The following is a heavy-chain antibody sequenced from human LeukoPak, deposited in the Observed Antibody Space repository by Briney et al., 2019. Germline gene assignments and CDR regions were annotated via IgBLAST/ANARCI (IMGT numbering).Heavy chain of an antibody. CDR2: ISSGSSTI. D-gene: IGHD3-3*01. CDR3: ARGARGFWSGYYDY. V-gene: IGHV3-48*01. J-gene: IGHJ4*02. CDR1: GFTFSSYN. Sequence: GGSLRLSCAASGFTFSSYNMNWVRQAPGKGLEWVSYISSGSSTIYYTDSVKGRFTISRDNAKNSLYLQMNSLRAEDTAVYYCARGARGFWSGYYDYWGQGTLVTVSS.